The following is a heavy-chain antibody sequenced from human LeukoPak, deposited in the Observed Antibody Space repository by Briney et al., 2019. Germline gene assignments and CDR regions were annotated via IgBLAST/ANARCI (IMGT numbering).Heavy chain of an antibody. CDR1: GFTFRSFS. V-gene: IGHV3-30*18. D-gene: IGHD3-22*01. Sequence: PGGSLRLSCAASGFTFRSFSMYWVRQAPGKGLEWVAVISYDGSNKYYADSVKGRFTISRDNSKNTLYLQMNSLRAEDTAVYYCAKDLITYYYDSSGYSDWGQGTLVTVSS. J-gene: IGHJ4*02. CDR3: AKDLITYYYDSSGYSD. CDR2: ISYDGSNK.